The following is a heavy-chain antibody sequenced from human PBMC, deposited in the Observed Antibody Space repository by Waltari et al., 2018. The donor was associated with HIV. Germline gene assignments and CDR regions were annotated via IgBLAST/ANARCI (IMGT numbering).Heavy chain of an antibody. CDR2: GVATGEDT. V-gene: IGHV3-23*04. CDR1: GFTFSNYA. Sequence: EVQLVVSGGGLVKSGKSLKLSCAVAGFTFSNYAMAWVRQLPDRGLEVVSSGVATGEDTVSAAALRVRFTSYRDSAKKVFFLHMTGLTHDDTATYYCVRRSNAVAGTFEFWGQGALVIVSS. J-gene: IGHJ4*02. CDR3: VRRSNAVAGTFEF. D-gene: IGHD6-19*01.